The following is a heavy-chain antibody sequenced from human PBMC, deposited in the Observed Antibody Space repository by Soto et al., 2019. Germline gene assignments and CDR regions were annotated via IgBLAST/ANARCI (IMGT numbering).Heavy chain of an antibody. J-gene: IGHJ4*02. D-gene: IGHD2-15*01. V-gene: IGHV4-59*08. CDR2: IYYSGST. Sequence: PSETLSLTCTVSGGSISSYYWSWIRQPPWKGLEWIGYIYYSGSTNYNPSLKSRVTISVDTSKNQFSLKLSSVTAADTAVYYCARRLCGGSCYSDYWGQGTLVTVSS. CDR1: GGSISSYY. CDR3: ARRLCGGSCYSDY.